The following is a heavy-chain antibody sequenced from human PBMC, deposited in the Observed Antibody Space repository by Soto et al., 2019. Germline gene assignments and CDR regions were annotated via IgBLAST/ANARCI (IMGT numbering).Heavy chain of an antibody. Sequence: ASVKVSCKASGYTFTSYAMHWVRQAPGQRLEWMGWINAGNGNTKYSQKFQGRVTITRDTSASTAYMELSSLRSEDTAVYYCARDGPAYYYDSSPVDYWGQGTLVTVS. CDR1: GYTFTSYA. CDR3: ARDGPAYYYDSSPVDY. D-gene: IGHD3-22*01. V-gene: IGHV1-3*01. J-gene: IGHJ4*02. CDR2: INAGNGNT.